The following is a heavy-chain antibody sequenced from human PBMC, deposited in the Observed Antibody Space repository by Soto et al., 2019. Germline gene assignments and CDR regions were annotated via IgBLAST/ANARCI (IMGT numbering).Heavy chain of an antibody. J-gene: IGHJ6*02. V-gene: IGHV4-30-4*01. CDR2: IYYSGST. CDR3: ASTIFGVGDYYYGMDV. D-gene: IGHD3-3*01. CDR1: GGSISSGDYY. Sequence: ASETLSLTCTVSGGSISSGDYYWSWIRQPPGKGLEWIGYIYYSGSTYYNPSLKSRVTISVDTSKNQFSLKLSSVTAADTAVYYCASTIFGVGDYYYGMDVWGQGTTVTVSS.